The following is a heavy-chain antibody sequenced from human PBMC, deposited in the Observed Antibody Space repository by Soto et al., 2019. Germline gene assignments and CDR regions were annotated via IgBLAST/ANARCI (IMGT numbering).Heavy chain of an antibody. CDR1: GGSISRGGYY. V-gene: IGHV4-31*03. CDR3: ARKDSGYADCMGV. D-gene: IGHD5-12*01. CDR2: IYYSGGT. J-gene: IGHJ6*03. Sequence: QVQLQESGPGLVKPSQTLSLTCTVSGGSISRGGYYWSWIRQHPGKGLEWIGYIYYSGGTYYNPSLKSRVTISVDTSENQFSLRLSSVTASDTAVYFCARKDSGYADCMGVWGKGTTVTVSS.